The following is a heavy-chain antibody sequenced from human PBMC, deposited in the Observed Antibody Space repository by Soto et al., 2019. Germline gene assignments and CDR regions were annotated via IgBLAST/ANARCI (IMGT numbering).Heavy chain of an antibody. CDR2: IIPIFGTA. CDR1: GGTFSSYA. V-gene: IGHV1-69*13. D-gene: IGHD6-19*01. CDR3: AKGRSGWYEHWYFDL. Sequence: GASVKVSCKASGGTFSSYAISWVRQAPGQGLEWMGGIIPIFGTANYAQKFQGRVTITADESTSTASMELSSLRSEDTAVYYCAKGRSGWYEHWYFDLWGRGTLVTVSS. J-gene: IGHJ2*01.